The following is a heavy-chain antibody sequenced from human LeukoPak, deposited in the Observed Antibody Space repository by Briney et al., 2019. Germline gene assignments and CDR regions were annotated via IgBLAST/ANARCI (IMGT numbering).Heavy chain of an antibody. CDR1: GFTFSNYY. CDR2: ISGSSTYI. Sequence: GGSPRLSCAVSGFTFSNYYMNWVRQAPGKGLEWVSSISGSSTYIYYADSVKGRFTISRDNAKNSLYLQVNSLRAEDTAAYYCARFWFGEKTIDYWGQGTLVTVSS. J-gene: IGHJ4*02. V-gene: IGHV3-21*01. CDR3: ARFWFGEKTIDY. D-gene: IGHD3-10*01.